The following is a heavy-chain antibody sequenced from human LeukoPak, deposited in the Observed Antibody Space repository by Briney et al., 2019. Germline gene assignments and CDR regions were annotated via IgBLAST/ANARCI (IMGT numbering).Heavy chain of an antibody. CDR1: GFTFTGYS. D-gene: IGHD5-18*01. Sequence: PGGSLRLSCAASGFTFTGYSMNWFRQAPGKGLEWVSYISITSDKIYYADYVKGRFTVSRDNAKNSLYLQMNNLRAEDTALYYCGRDRVGGRGYSLDYLGQGTLVTVSS. J-gene: IGHJ4*02. V-gene: IGHV3-48*04. CDR3: GRDRVGGRGYSLDY. CDR2: ISITSDKI.